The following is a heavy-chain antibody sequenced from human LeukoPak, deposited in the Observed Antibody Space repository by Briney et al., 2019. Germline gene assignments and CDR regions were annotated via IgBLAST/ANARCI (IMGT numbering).Heavy chain of an antibody. Sequence: SETLSLTCTVYGGSLSSSSYYWGWIRQPPGTGLEWIGSIYYSGSTYYNPSLKSRVTISVDTSKNQFSLKLSSVTAADTAVYYCARRGAVKQWLVGWFDPWGQGTLVTVSS. CDR2: IYYSGST. CDR3: ARRGAVKQWLVGWFDP. V-gene: IGHV4-39*07. J-gene: IGHJ5*02. D-gene: IGHD6-19*01. CDR1: GGSLSSSSYY.